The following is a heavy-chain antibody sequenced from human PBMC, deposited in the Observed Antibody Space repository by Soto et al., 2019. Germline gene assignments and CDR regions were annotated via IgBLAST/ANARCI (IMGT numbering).Heavy chain of an antibody. CDR1: GGTFSSYA. D-gene: IGHD6-6*01. CDR3: ARGSSSSAATKNDYYYYGMDV. J-gene: IGHJ6*02. CDR2: IIPIFGTA. Sequence: QVQLVQSGAEVKKPGSSVKVSCKASGGTFSSYAISWVRQAPGQGLEWMGGIIPIFGTANYAQKFQGRVTITADESTSTAYMELSSLTSEDTAVYYCARGSSSSAATKNDYYYYGMDVWGQGTTVTVSS. V-gene: IGHV1-69*12.